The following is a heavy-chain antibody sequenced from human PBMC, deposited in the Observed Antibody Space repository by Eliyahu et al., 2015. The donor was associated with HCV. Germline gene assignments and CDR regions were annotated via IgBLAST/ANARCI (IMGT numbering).Heavy chain of an antibody. CDR3: ASGGGGIAVTGTGGWFDP. D-gene: IGHD6-19*01. CDR1: GGXITTYY. J-gene: IGHJ5*02. Sequence: QVQLQESGPGLVKPSETLSLTCTVSGGXITTYYWSWIRXPXGKGLEWIGYIHYXGRXNYNPSLKSRVTISVDTSKNQXSLNLTSVTAADTAMYYCASGGGGIAVTGTGGWFDPWGQGTLVTVSS. V-gene: IGHV4-59*01. CDR2: IHYXGRX.